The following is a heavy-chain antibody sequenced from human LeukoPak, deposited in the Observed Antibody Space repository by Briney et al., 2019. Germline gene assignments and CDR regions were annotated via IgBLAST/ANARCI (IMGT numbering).Heavy chain of an antibody. V-gene: IGHV3-48*01. CDR1: GFTFSSYS. CDR3: AREGTSEAV. CDR2: ISSSSTI. Sequence: GGSLRLSCAASGFTFSSYSMNWVRQAPGKGLEWVSYISSSSTIYYADSVKGRFTISRDNAKNSLYLQMNSLRAEDTAVYYCAREGTSEAVWGQGTMVTVSS. J-gene: IGHJ3*01.